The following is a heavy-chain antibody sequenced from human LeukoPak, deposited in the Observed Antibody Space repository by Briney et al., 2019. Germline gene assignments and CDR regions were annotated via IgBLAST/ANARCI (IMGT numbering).Heavy chain of an antibody. J-gene: IGHJ6*02. Sequence: GESLKISCKGSGYRFTDYGIGWVRQMPGKGLEGMGIIYPGDSDTRYSPSFQGQVTISADKSINTAHLQWSSLKASDTAMYYCARGAAGTTPDYYYFGLDVWGQGTTVRVSS. CDR2: IYPGDSDT. CDR3: ARGAAGTTPDYYYFGLDV. CDR1: GYRFTDYG. V-gene: IGHV5-51*01. D-gene: IGHD1-7*01.